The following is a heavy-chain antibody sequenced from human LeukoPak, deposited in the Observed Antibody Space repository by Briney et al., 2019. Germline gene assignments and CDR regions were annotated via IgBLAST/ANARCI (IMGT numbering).Heavy chain of an antibody. V-gene: IGHV3-48*03. CDR1: GFTFSSYE. Sequence: SGGSLRLSCAASGFTFSSYEMNWVRQAQGKGLEWVSYISSSGSTIYYADSVKGRFTISRDNAKNSLYLQMNSLRAEDTAVYYCARHSGYYKSDDYWGEGTLVSVSS. D-gene: IGHD3-22*01. J-gene: IGHJ4*02. CDR3: ARHSGYYKSDDY. CDR2: ISSSGSTI.